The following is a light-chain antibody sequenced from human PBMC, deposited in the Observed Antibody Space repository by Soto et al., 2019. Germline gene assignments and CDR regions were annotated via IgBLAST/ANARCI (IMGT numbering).Light chain of an antibody. CDR1: QSISSY. CDR3: QQTYNLPRT. Sequence: DIQMTQSPSSLSASVGDRVTITCRASQSISSYLNWYQQKPGKAPKLLIYAASSLQSGVPSRFSGSGSGTDFTLTINRLQHEDFATYYCQQTYNLPRTFGQGTKVDIK. CDR2: AAS. V-gene: IGKV1-39*01. J-gene: IGKJ1*01.